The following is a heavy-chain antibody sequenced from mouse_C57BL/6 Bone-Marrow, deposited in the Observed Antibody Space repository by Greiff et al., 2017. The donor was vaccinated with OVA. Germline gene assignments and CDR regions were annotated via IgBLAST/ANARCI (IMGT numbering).Heavy chain of an antibody. CDR2: ISSGSSTI. V-gene: IGHV5-17*01. CDR3: ARRNYYGSPWYFDV. J-gene: IGHJ1*03. D-gene: IGHD1-1*01. Sequence: EVKLVESGGGLVKPGGSLKLSCAASGFTFSDYGMHWVRQAPEKGLEWVAYISSGSSTIYYADTVKGRCTISRDNAKNTLFLQMPSLRSEDTAMYYCARRNYYGSPWYFDVWGTGTTVTVSS. CDR1: GFTFSDYG.